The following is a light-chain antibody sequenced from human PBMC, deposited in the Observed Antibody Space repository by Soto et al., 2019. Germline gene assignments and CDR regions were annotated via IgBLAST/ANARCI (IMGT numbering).Light chain of an antibody. CDR2: GAS. CDR3: QQYGSSPRT. CDR1: QSVSSSY. V-gene: IGKV3-20*01. Sequence: EIVLTQSPGTLSLSPGERATLSCRASQSVSSSYLAWYQQKPGQAPRLLIYGASSRATGIPDRFSGSGSGTDFTLTISRLEPEDFAVYYRQQYGSSPRTFGQGTKLEIK. J-gene: IGKJ2*01.